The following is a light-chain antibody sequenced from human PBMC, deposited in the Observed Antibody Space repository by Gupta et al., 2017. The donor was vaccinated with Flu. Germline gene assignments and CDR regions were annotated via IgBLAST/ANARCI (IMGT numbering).Light chain of an antibody. V-gene: IGKV1-39*01. Sequence: DIQMTQSPSSLSASVGDRVTITCRTTQSISTYLNWYQQKPGKAPKLLIYAASSLQRGVPSRFSGSGSGTDFTLTISRLQPEVFTTYYCQQSYSTHTWTFGHGTKVEIK. J-gene: IGKJ1*01. CDR2: AAS. CDR3: QQSYSTHTWT. CDR1: QSISTY.